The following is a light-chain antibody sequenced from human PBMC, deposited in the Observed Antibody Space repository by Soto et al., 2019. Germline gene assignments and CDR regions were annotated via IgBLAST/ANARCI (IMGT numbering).Light chain of an antibody. CDR3: QQYGSAPLYT. Sequence: EIVLTQSPGTLSLSPGERATLSCRASQSVSSSYLAWYQQKPGQAPRLLIYGASSRATGIPDRFSGSGSGTDFTLTISRLGPEYFAVYYCQQYGSAPLYTFGQGTKLEIK. V-gene: IGKV3-20*01. CDR1: QSVSSSY. J-gene: IGKJ2*01. CDR2: GAS.